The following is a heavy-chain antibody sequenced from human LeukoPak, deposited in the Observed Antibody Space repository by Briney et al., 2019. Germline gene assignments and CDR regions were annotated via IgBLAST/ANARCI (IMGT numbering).Heavy chain of an antibody. V-gene: IGHV4-61*08. Sequence: PSETLSLTCTVSGGPISSGGYYWSWIRQHPGKGLEWIGYIYYSGSTNYNPSLKSRVTISVDTSKNQFSLKLSSVTAADTAVYYCARFHYSGSYYFDYWGQGTLVTVSS. J-gene: IGHJ4*02. CDR3: ARFHYSGSYYFDY. CDR2: IYYSGST. D-gene: IGHD1-26*01. CDR1: GGPISSGGYY.